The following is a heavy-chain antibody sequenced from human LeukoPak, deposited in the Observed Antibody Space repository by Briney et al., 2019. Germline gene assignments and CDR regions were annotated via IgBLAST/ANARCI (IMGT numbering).Heavy chain of an antibody. D-gene: IGHD2-2*02. Sequence: SQTLSLTCTVSGGSISSGGYYWSWIRQPPGKGLEWIGYIYHSRSTYYNPSLKSRVTISVDRSKNQFSLKLSSVTAADTAVYYCARDDCSSTSCYKGGWFDPWGQGTLVTVSS. CDR1: GGSISSGGYY. CDR3: ARDDCSSTSCYKGGWFDP. CDR2: IYHSRST. J-gene: IGHJ5*02. V-gene: IGHV4-30-2*01.